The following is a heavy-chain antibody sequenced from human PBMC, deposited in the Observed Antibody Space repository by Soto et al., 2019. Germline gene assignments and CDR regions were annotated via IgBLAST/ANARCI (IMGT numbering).Heavy chain of an antibody. V-gene: IGHV3-30-3*01. Sequence: QVQLVESGGGVVQPGRSLRLSCAASGFTFSSYAMHWVRQAPGKGLEWVAVISYDGSNKYYADSVKGRFTISRDNSKNPLYLKMNSLRAEDTAVDYCAREVAGLGWGQGTLVTVSS. CDR2: ISYDGSNK. CDR1: GFTFSSYA. D-gene: IGHD6-19*01. CDR3: AREVAGLG. J-gene: IGHJ4*02.